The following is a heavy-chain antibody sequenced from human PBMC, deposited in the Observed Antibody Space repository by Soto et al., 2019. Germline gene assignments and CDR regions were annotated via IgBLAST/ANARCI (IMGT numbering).Heavy chain of an antibody. CDR2: IYYSGST. Sequence: SETLSLTCAVSGYSISSSNWWGWIRQPPGKGLEWIGYIYYSGSTYYNPSLKSRVTMSVDTSKNRFSLKLSSVTAVDTAVYYCARTYSSSSVEDDHFDYWGQGTLVTVSS. CDR1: GYSISSSNW. V-gene: IGHV4-28*01. J-gene: IGHJ4*02. D-gene: IGHD6-6*01. CDR3: ARTYSSSSVEDDHFDY.